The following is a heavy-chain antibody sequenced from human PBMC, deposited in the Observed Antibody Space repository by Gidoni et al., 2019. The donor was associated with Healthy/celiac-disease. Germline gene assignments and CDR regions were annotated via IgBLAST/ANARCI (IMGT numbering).Heavy chain of an antibody. Sequence: QVQLQQSGPGLVKPSQTLSLTRAISGDSVSSNSAAWPWIRQSPSRGLEWLGRTYYRSKWYNDYAVSVKSRITINPDTSKNQFSLQLNSVTPEDTAVYYCARGKGSSWYIGYYYYGMDVWGQGTTVTVSS. V-gene: IGHV6-1*01. CDR2: TYYRSKWYN. CDR3: ARGKGSSWYIGYYYYGMDV. CDR1: GDSVSSNSAA. J-gene: IGHJ6*02. D-gene: IGHD6-13*01.